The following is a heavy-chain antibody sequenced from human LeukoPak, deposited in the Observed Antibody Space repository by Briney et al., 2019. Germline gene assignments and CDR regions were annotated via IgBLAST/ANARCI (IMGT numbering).Heavy chain of an antibody. V-gene: IGHV3-23*01. J-gene: IGHJ4*02. D-gene: IGHD2-21*01. CDR2: VSGSGVAT. CDR1: GITFGTYA. CDR3: ATSSDWPYYFHY. Sequence: GGSLRLSCAASGITFGTYAMNWVRQAPGKGLEWASTVSGSGVATYFADSVKGRFTISRDNSKNTVLLEMNNLRAEDAAVYYCATSSDWPYYFHYWGQGTLVTVSS.